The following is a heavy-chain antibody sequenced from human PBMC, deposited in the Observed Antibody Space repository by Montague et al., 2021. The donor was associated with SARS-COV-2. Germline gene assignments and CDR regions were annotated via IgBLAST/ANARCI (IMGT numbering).Heavy chain of an antibody. CDR3: ARPLVRGVPKAFDI. J-gene: IGHJ3*02. Sequence: SETLSLTCTVSGGSITRNYYWGWFRQPPGKGLEWFGNSYYSGTTFINPSLESRVTISVDASKNQFSLNLTSVTAADTAVYYCARPLVRGVPKAFDIWGQGALVIVSS. V-gene: IGHV4-39*01. CDR1: GGSITRNYY. D-gene: IGHD3-10*01. CDR2: SYYSGTT.